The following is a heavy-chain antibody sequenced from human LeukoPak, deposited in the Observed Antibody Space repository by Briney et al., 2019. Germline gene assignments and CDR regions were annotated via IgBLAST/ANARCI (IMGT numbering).Heavy chain of an antibody. J-gene: IGHJ3*02. CDR2: ISGSGGSP. D-gene: IGHD2-15*01. CDR1: GFTVSSNY. Sequence: GGSLRLSCAASGFTVSSNYMSWVRQAPGKGLEWVSAISGSGGSPYYADSVKGRFTISRDNAKNSLYLQMNSLRAEDTAVYYCARDLDIVVVVAATGAFDIWGQGTMVTVSS. CDR3: ARDLDIVVVVAATGAFDI. V-gene: IGHV3-66*01.